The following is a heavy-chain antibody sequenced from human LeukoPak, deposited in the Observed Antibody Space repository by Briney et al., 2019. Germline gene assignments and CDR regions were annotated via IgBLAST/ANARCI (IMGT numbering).Heavy chain of an antibody. CDR2: ISYDGSNK. D-gene: IGHD5-12*01. Sequence: GSLRLPCAASGFTFSSYAMHWVRQAPGKGLEWGAVISYDGSNKYYADSVKGRFTISRDNSKNTLYLQVNSLRAEDTAVYYCARDLSSGYDWYYYYYGMDVWGQGTTVTVSS. V-gene: IGHV3-30-3*01. CDR3: ARDLSSGYDWYYYYYGMDV. CDR1: GFTFSSYA. J-gene: IGHJ6*02.